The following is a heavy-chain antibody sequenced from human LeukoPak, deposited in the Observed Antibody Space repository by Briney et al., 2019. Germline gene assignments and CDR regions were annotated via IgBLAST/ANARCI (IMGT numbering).Heavy chain of an antibody. CDR2: INHSGST. J-gene: IGHJ3*02. CDR3: ATLTGGDDAFDI. Sequence: SETLSPTCAVYGGSFSGYYWSWIRQPPGKGLEWIGEINHSGSTNYNPSLKSRVTISVLTSKNRFSLKLSSVTAADTAVYYCATLTGGDDAFDIWGQGTMVTVSS. V-gene: IGHV4-34*01. CDR1: GGSFSGYY. D-gene: IGHD4-23*01.